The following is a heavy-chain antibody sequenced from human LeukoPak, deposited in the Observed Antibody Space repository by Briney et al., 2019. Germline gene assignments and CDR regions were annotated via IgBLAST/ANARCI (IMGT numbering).Heavy chain of an antibody. CDR2: INHSGST. Sequence: KTSETLSLTCTVSGGSISSYYWSWIRQPPGKGLEWIGEINHSGSTNYNPSLKSRVTISVDTSKNQFSLKLSSVTAADTAVYYCARGWWFDPWGQGTLVTISS. CDR1: GGSISSYY. CDR3: ARGWWFDP. J-gene: IGHJ5*02. V-gene: IGHV4-34*01.